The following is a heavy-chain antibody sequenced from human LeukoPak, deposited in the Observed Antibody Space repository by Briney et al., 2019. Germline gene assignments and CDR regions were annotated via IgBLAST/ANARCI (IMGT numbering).Heavy chain of an antibody. CDR3: ARAAGRHFDY. V-gene: IGHV1-18*01. J-gene: IGHJ4*02. CDR1: GYTFTSYG. Sequence: SVKVSSKTSGYTFTSYGISWVRQAPGQGLEWMGWISAYNGNTNYAQKLHGRVTMTTDTSTSTAYMELRSLRSDDTAVYYCARAAGRHFDYWGQGTLVTVSS. CDR2: ISAYNGNT.